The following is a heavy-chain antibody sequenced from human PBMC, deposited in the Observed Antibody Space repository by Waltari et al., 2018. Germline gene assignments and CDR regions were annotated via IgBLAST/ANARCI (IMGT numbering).Heavy chain of an antibody. CDR1: GYNFATYW. V-gene: IGHV5-51*01. D-gene: IGHD3-9*01. Sequence: EVQLVQSATEVKRPGAPLKISCKGLGYNFATYWIGWVRQVPGKGLEWMGIIYPDDSDTRYSPSLQGHVSISVDSSINTAYLQWDSLNASDSAIYFCARSASTSARYFLHWGQGTLVTVSS. J-gene: IGHJ1*01. CDR3: ARSASTSARYFLH. CDR2: IYPDDSDT.